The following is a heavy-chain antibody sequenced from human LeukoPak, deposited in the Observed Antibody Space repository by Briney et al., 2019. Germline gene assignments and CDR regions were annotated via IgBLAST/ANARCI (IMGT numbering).Heavy chain of an antibody. CDR3: AELGITMIGGV. Sequence: WGSLRLSCAASGFTFSSYSMSWVRQAPGKGLEWVSYISSSGSTIYYADSVKGRFTISRDNAKNSLYLQMNSLRAEDTAVYYCAELGITMIGGVWGKGTTVTISS. D-gene: IGHD3-10*02. CDR1: GFTFSSYS. V-gene: IGHV3-48*03. J-gene: IGHJ6*04. CDR2: ISSSGSTI.